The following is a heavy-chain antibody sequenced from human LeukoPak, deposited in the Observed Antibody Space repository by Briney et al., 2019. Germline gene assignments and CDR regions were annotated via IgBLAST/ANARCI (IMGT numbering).Heavy chain of an antibody. D-gene: IGHD3-10*01. J-gene: IGHJ4*02. CDR3: ASSFYGSGSYSFDY. CDR2: ISSSSSYI. Sequence: GGSLRLSCAASGFTFSSYSMNWVRRAPGKGLEWVSSISSSSSYIYYADSVKGRFTISRDNAKNSLYLQMNSLRAEDTAVYYCASSFYGSGSYSFDYWGQGTLVTVSS. CDR1: GFTFSSYS. V-gene: IGHV3-21*01.